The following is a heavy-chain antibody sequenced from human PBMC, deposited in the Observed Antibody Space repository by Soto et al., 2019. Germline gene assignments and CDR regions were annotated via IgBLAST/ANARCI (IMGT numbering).Heavy chain of an antibody. CDR1: GYSFTSYW. V-gene: IGHV5-10-1*01. D-gene: IGHD6-6*01. J-gene: IGHJ6*02. Sequence: GESLKISCKGSGYSFTSYWNSWVRQMPGKGLQWMGRIDPSDSYTNYSPSFQGHVTISADKSISTAYLQWSSLQASYTAIYHWARLNDAYPSSPVNPNYCYYGKDVCGRGTTVTVS. CDR3: ARLNDAYPSSPVNPNYCYYGKDV. CDR2: IDPSDSYT.